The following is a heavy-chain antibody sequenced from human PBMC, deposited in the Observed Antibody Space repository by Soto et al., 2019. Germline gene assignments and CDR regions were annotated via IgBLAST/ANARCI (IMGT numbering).Heavy chain of an antibody. J-gene: IGHJ6*02. Sequence: SVKVSCKASGGTFSSYAISWVRQAPGQGLEWMRGIIPIFGTANYAQKFQGRVTITADESTSTAYMELSSLRSEDTAVYYCARANSPRKDYGFCSGYPIRGHSYYYYGMDVWGQGTTVTVAS. CDR1: GGTFSSYA. CDR2: IIPIFGTA. D-gene: IGHD3-3*01. CDR3: ARANSPRKDYGFCSGYPIRGHSYYYYGMDV. V-gene: IGHV1-69*13.